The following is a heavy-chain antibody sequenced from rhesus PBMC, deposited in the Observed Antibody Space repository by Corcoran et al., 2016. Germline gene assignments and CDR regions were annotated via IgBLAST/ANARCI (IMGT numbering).Heavy chain of an antibody. CDR1: GYSISSGYG. CDR2: IYGGSGST. CDR3: ARDRDTALDY. Sequence: QVQLQESGPGLVKPSETLSLTCAVSGYSISSGYGWGWIRQPPGKGLEWIGQIYGGSGSTYYNPSLKIRVSVSKDTSKNQFSLKLSSVTAADTAVYYCARDRDTALDYWGQGVLVTVSS. J-gene: IGHJ4*01. V-gene: IGHV4-127*01. D-gene: IGHD5-12*01.